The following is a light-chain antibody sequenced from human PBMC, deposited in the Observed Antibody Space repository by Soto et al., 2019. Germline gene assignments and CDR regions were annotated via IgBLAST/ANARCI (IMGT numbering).Light chain of an antibody. Sequence: QSSLTQPASVSGSPGQSITISCTGTSSDVCAYYYVSWYLQYPDKAPQLLIYYVDHRHSGFSSRFSGSKSGNTASLTISGLQAEDEGDYYCGSSAEGXIYFVGTGTKVXV. J-gene: IGLJ1*01. CDR2: YVD. CDR3: GSSAEGXIYF. V-gene: IGLV2-14*03. CDR1: SSDVCAYYY.